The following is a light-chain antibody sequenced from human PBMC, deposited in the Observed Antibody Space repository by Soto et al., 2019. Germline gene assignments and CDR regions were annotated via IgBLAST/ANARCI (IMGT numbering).Light chain of an antibody. J-gene: IGKJ1*01. Sequence: EIVFTQSPVTLSLSPGERATLSCSASQSVSSNYLAWYQQRPGQAPRLLIYGASTRATGTPDRISGSGSGTDFTLTISRLEPEDFAVYFCQQCGSSRRTFGQGTKVDIK. V-gene: IGKV3-20*01. CDR3: QQCGSSRRT. CDR2: GAS. CDR1: QSVSSNY.